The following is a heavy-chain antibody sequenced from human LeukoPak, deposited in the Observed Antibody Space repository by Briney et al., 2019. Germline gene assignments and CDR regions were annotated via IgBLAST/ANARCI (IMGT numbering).Heavy chain of an antibody. D-gene: IGHD5-24*01. CDR3: ASAKVATIGPVDY. J-gene: IGHJ4*02. V-gene: IGHV5-51*01. CDR2: IYPGDSDT. Sequence: GESLKISCKSSGYSFTTYWIGWVRQTPGKGLEWMGIIYPGDSDTRYSPSFQGQVTISADKSISTAYLQWSSLKASDTAMYYCASAKVATIGPVDYWGQGTLVTVSS. CDR1: GYSFTTYW.